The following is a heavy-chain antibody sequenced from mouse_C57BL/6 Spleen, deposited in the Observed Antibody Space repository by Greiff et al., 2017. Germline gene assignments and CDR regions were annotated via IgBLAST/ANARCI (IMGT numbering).Heavy chain of an antibody. CDR2: IDPSDSYT. D-gene: IGHD1-1*02. V-gene: IGHV1-59*01. CDR3: AGGPREYFDV. J-gene: IGHJ1*03. Sequence: QVQLQQPGAELVRPGTSVKLSCKASGYTFTSYWMHWVKQRPGQGLEWIGVIDPSDSYTNYNQKFKGKATLTVDTSSSTAYMQLSSLTSEDSAVYYWAGGPREYFDVWGTGTTVTVSS. CDR1: GYTFTSYW.